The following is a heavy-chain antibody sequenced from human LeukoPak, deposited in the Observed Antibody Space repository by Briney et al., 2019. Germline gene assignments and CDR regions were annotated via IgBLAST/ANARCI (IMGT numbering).Heavy chain of an antibody. J-gene: IGHJ4*02. CDR2: TYSSGST. Sequence: GGSLRLSCAASDFTVSSNSTCWVRQAPGKGLEWVSVTYSSGSTHYADSVKGRFTISRDSSKNTLYLQMNSLRAEDTAVYYCATESYGATWGQGTLVTVSS. V-gene: IGHV3-53*01. CDR3: ATESYGAT. CDR1: DFTVSSNS. D-gene: IGHD1-26*01.